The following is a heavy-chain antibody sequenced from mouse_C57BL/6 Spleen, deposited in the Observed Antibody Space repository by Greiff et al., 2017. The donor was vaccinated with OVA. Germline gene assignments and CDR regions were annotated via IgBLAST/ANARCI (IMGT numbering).Heavy chain of an antibody. V-gene: IGHV1-54*01. CDR1: GYAFTNYL. Sequence: QVQLKQSGAELVRPGTSVKLSCKASGYAFTNYLIEWVKQRPGQGLEWIGVINPGSGGTNYNEKFKGKATLTADKSSSTAYMQLSSLTSEDSAVYFCARSDYGYGFAYWGQGTLVTVSA. J-gene: IGHJ3*01. CDR2: INPGSGGT. CDR3: ARSDYGYGFAY. D-gene: IGHD2-2*01.